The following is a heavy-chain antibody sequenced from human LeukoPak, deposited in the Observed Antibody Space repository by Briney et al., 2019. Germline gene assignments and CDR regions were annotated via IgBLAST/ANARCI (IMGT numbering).Heavy chain of an antibody. V-gene: IGHV4-30-4*01. D-gene: IGHD3-10*01. CDR1: GGSISSGDYY. J-gene: IGHJ4*02. CDR2: IYYSGST. Sequence: SQTLSLTCSVSGGSISSGDYYWNWIRQPPGKGLEWLGYIYYSGSTYYNPSLMSRVTISVDASKNQFSLKLTSVTAADTAVYCCARAPRGNLQGDCWGQGTLVTVSS. CDR3: ARAPRGNLQGDC.